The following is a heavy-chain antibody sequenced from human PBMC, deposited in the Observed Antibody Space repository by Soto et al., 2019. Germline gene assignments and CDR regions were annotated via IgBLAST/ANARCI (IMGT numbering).Heavy chain of an antibody. V-gene: IGHV3-23*01. CDR2: ITGSGAGT. CDR1: GFTFITYG. J-gene: IGHJ4*02. CDR3: ARDAGPLNY. Sequence: EVQLLESGGGLVQPGGSLRLSCAASGFTFITYGMTWVRQAPGKGLEYVSTITGSGAGTYYAESVKGRFTISRDNSNNTLYLQMNSLTAEHTAIYYCARDAGPLNYWGQGTLVTVSS.